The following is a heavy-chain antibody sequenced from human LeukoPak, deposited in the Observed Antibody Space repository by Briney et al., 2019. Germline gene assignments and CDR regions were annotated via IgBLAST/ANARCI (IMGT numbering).Heavy chain of an antibody. J-gene: IGHJ3*01. V-gene: IGHV1-2*02. CDR3: AREGTFDFGDYSAFDL. D-gene: IGHD4-17*01. CDR1: GDAFNGYY. Sequence: ASVKVSCKASGDAFNGYYMHWVRQAPGQGLEWMGWINPNSGGTKYAQKFQGRITMARDTSTNTDYMELSRLRSDDTAAYYCAREGTFDFGDYSAFDLWDQGTMVTVSS. CDR2: INPNSGGT.